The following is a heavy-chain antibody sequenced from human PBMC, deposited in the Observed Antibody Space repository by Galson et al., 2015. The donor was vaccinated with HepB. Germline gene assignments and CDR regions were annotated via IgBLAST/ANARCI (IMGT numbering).Heavy chain of an antibody. J-gene: IGHJ5*02. Sequence: SVKVSCKVSGYTLTELPMHWVRQAPGKGLEWMGGFDPEDGETIYAQKFQGRVTMTEDTSTDTAYMELSSLRSEDTAVYYCATLAAYSSGWYRPHWFDPWGQGTLVTVSS. CDR3: ATLAAYSSGWYRPHWFDP. D-gene: IGHD6-19*01. CDR1: GYTLTELP. CDR2: FDPEDGET. V-gene: IGHV1-24*01.